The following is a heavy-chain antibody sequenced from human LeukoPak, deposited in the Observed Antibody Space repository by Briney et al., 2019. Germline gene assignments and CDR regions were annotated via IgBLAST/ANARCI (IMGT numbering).Heavy chain of an antibody. CDR2: IYYSAST. V-gene: IGHV4-59*01. D-gene: IGHD3-9*01. J-gene: IGHJ3*02. CDR3: ARADILTGYPTPWYAFDI. CDR1: GGSFSSYC. Sequence: SETLSLTCTVSGGSFSSYCWSWIRQPPGKGLEWIGYIYYSASTDYNPSLRSRVTISVDTSNKQFSLKLSSVTAADTAVYYCARADILTGYPTPWYAFDIWGQGTMVTVSS.